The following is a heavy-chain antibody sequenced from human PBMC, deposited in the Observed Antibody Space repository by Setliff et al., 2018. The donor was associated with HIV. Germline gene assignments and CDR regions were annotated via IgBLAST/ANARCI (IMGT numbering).Heavy chain of an antibody. J-gene: IGHJ4*02. Sequence: PGGSLRLSCATYGFTFSSYAMYWVRQAPGKGLEYVSAINSNGGSTYYADSVKGRFTISRDNSKSTVYLQMGSLRAEDMAVHYCAGVRVAAVAPYFDFWGQGALVTVSS. CDR3: AGVRVAAVAPYFDF. D-gene: IGHD6-13*01. CDR2: INSNGGST. V-gene: IGHV3-64*02. CDR1: GFTFSSYA.